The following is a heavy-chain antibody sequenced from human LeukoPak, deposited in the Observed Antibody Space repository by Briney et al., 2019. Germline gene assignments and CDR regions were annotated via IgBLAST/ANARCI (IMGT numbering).Heavy chain of an antibody. D-gene: IGHD4-17*01. CDR1: GFTVFNYW. V-gene: IGHV3-15*01. Sequence: GGSLRLSCAASGFTVFNYWMSWVRQAPGKGLEWVGRIKSKTDGGTTDYAAPVKGRFTISRDDSKNTLYLQMNSLKTEDTAVCYCTTDRSSTVTTYYYYYMDVWGKGTTVTISS. CDR2: IKSKTDGGTT. J-gene: IGHJ6*03. CDR3: TTDRSSTVTTYYYYYMDV.